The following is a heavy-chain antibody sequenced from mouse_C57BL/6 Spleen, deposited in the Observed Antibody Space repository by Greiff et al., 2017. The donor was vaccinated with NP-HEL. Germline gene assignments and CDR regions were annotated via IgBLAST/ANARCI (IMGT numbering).Heavy chain of an antibody. J-gene: IGHJ2*01. CDR3: AKGIYDGYTGGY. D-gene: IGHD2-3*01. Sequence: QVQLQQPGAELVRPGSSVKLSCKASGYTFTSYWMHWVKQRPIQGLEWIGNIDPSDSETHYNQKFKDKATLTVDKSSSPAYMQLSSLTSEDSAVYYCAKGIYDGYTGGYWGQGTTLTVSS. CDR2: IDPSDSET. V-gene: IGHV1-52*01. CDR1: GYTFTSYW.